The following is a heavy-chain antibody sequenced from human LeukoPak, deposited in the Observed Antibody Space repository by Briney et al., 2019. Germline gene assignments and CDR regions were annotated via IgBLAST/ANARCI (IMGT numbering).Heavy chain of an antibody. Sequence: SETLSLTCGVFGDSIISIEWWSWVRQPPGKGLEWIGEIYHSGNTNYNPSLKSRVTLSVDKSKNQFSLKLSSVTAADTAVYYCARARFQLLTDYWGQGTLVTVSS. J-gene: IGHJ4*02. V-gene: IGHV4-4*02. CDR2: IYHSGNT. D-gene: IGHD2-2*01. CDR1: GDSIISIEW. CDR3: ARARFQLLTDY.